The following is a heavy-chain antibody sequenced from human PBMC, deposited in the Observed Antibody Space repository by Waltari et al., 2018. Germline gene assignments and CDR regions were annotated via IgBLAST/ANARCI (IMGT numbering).Heavy chain of an antibody. D-gene: IGHD2-2*01. J-gene: IGHJ6*03. CDR2: IYTSGST. CDR3: ARGGARGCSSTSCPLGYYYYMDV. V-gene: IGHV4-4*07. Sequence: QVQLQESGPGLVKPSETLSLTCTVSGGSISSYYWSWIRQPAGKGLEWIGRIYTSGSTHYNPSRKSRVTMSVDTSKNQFSLKLSSVTAADTAVYYCARGGARGCSSTSCPLGYYYYMDVWGKGTTVTISS. CDR1: GGSISSYY.